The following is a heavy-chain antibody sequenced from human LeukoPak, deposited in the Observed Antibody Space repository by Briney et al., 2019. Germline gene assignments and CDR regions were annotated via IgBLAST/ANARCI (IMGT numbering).Heavy chain of an antibody. J-gene: IGHJ6*03. D-gene: IGHD5-18*01. Sequence: GGSLRLSCAASGFAFSTYSMIWVRQAPGKGLEWVASISSTSAYIYYADSLKGRFTISRDNAKNSLYLQTNSLRAEDTAVYYCARGGYSHGRYYYYMDVWGIGTAVTVSS. CDR3: ARGGYSHGRYYYYMDV. CDR2: ISSTSAYI. V-gene: IGHV3-21*06. CDR1: GFAFSTYS.